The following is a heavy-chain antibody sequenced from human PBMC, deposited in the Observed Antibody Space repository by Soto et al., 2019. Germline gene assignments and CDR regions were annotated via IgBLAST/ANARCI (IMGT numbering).Heavy chain of an antibody. J-gene: IGHJ4*02. CDR3: AGTYSSSWYSQNIAFDFDY. D-gene: IGHD6-13*01. CDR2: IYYSGST. Sequence: QVQLQESGPGLVKPSQTLSLTCTVSGGSISSGDYYWSWIRQPPGKGLEWIGYIYYSGSTYYNPSHKSRVTISVDPSKNQFSLKLSSVTAADTAVYYCAGTYSSSWYSQNIAFDFDYWGQGTLVTVSS. CDR1: GGSISSGDYY. V-gene: IGHV4-30-4*01.